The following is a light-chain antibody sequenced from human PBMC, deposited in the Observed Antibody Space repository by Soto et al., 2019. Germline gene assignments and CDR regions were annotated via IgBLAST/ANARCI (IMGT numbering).Light chain of an antibody. Sequence: QSALTQPASVSGSPGQSITISCTGTSSDVGGYNYVSWYQHHPGKAPKLMIYEVSNRPSGVSNRFSGSKSGNTASLTISGLQAEHEADYYCSSYTSSSTLVFGGGTKLTVL. CDR2: EVS. CDR3: SSYTSSSTLV. CDR1: SSDVGGYNY. J-gene: IGLJ3*02. V-gene: IGLV2-14*01.